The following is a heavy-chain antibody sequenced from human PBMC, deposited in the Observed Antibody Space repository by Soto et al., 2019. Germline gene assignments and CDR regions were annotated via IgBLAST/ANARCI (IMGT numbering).Heavy chain of an antibody. Sequence: QITLKESGPTLVKPTQTLTLTCNFSGFSLSASGEGVGWIRQPPGKALEWLAFNYWNDDKRYSASLKSRLYITRATSKNQVVLTMTNMDPVDTTTYYCVHRRLGRAAPQIDYWGQGTLVTVSS. CDR3: VHRRLGRAAPQIDY. CDR2: NYWNDDK. CDR1: GFSLSASGEG. D-gene: IGHD6-6*01. V-gene: IGHV2-5*01. J-gene: IGHJ4*02.